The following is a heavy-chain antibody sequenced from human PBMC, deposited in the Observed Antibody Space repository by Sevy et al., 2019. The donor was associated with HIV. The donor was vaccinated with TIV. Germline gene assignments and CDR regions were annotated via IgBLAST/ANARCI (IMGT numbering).Heavy chain of an antibody. D-gene: IGHD2-2*01. CDR3: ASTRGLLGYCSSTSCYPPAYYYYGMDV. CDR1: GFTVSSNY. CDR2: IYSGGST. J-gene: IGHJ6*02. V-gene: IGHV3-53*01. Sequence: GGCLRLSCAASGFTVSSNYMSWVRQAPGKGLEWVSVIYSGGSTYYADSVKGRFTISRDNSKNTLYLQMNSLRAEDTAVYYCASTRGLLGYCSSTSCYPPAYYYYGMDVWGQGTTVTVSS.